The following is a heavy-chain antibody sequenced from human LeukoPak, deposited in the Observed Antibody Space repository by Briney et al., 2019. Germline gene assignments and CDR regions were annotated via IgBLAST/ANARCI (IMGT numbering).Heavy chain of an antibody. V-gene: IGHV3-23*01. CDR3: AKDAVLRYFDWLDWWFDP. Sequence: PGGSLRLSCAASGFTFSSYAMSWVRQAPGKGLEWVSAISGSGGSTYYADSVKGRFTISRDNSKNTLYLQMNSLRAEDTAVYYCAKDAVLRYFDWLDWWFDPWGQGTLVTVSS. J-gene: IGHJ5*02. CDR2: ISGSGGST. D-gene: IGHD3-9*01. CDR1: GFTFSSYA.